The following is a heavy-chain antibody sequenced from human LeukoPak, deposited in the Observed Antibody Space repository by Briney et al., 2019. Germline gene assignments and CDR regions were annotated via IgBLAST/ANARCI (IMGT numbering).Heavy chain of an antibody. V-gene: IGHV1-18*01. CDR1: GYTFTSYG. CDR3: ARNSGYYEDAFDI. CDR2: ISAYNGKT. Sequence: ASVKVSCKASGYTFTSYGISWVRQAPGQALEGLGWISAYNGKTSYAQKLQGRVTMTTDTSTSTAYMELRSLRSDDTAVYYCARNSGYYEDAFDIWGQGTMVTVSS. D-gene: IGHD3-22*01. J-gene: IGHJ3*02.